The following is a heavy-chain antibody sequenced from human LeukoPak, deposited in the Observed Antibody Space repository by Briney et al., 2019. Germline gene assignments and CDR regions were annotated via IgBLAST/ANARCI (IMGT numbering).Heavy chain of an antibody. D-gene: IGHD4-17*01. CDR3: ARGYGDYPLYFDY. CDR2: IYSGGST. J-gene: IGHJ4*02. V-gene: IGHV3-53*01. Sequence: GGSLRLSCAASGFTVSSNYMSWVRQAPGKGLEWVSVIYSGGSTYYADSVKGRFTISRDNSKNTLYLQMNSLRAEDTAVYYCARGYGDYPLYFDYWGQGTLVTVSS. CDR1: GFTVSSNY.